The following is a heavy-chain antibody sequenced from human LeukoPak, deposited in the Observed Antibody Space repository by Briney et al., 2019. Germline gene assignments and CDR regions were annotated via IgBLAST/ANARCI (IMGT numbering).Heavy chain of an antibody. V-gene: IGHV1-18*01. CDR3: ARDWGSAGATSPLDN. J-gene: IGHJ4*02. D-gene: IGHD1-26*01. CDR2: ISTYNGDT. CDR1: GYTFTNYY. Sequence: ASVKVSCKASGYTFTNYYMHRVRQAPGQGLEWMGWISTYNGDTNYAQNFQGRVTMTRDTSTTTVYLELRSLRSDDTAVYYCARDWGSAGATSPLDNWGQGTLVTVSS.